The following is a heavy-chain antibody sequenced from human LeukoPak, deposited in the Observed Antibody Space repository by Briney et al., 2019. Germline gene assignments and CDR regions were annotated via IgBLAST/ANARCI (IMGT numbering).Heavy chain of an antibody. J-gene: IGHJ5*02. Sequence: GASVKVSCKASGYSFTNYGITWIREAPGQGPEWLGWISGYNANAHYAQNVQGRVTLTTDTSTNTAYRELRGLTSDDTAMYYCARVGRGCSSIRCYWEDWFDPWGQGTLVIVSS. V-gene: IGHV1-18*01. CDR2: ISGYNANA. D-gene: IGHD2-2*01. CDR3: ARVGRGCSSIRCYWEDWFDP. CDR1: GYSFTNYG.